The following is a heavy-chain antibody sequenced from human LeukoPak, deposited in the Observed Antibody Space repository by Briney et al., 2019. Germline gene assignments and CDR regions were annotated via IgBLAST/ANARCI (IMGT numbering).Heavy chain of an antibody. CDR2: ISWRSSDI. CDR1: GFTLSSYN. D-gene: IGHD5-18*01. J-gene: IGHJ4*02. CDR3: AKVKGYSYGPHFDY. Sequence: GGSLRLSCVASGFTLSSYNMKWVRQAPGKRLEWVSSISWRSSDIEYADSVKGRFTISRDIDKKSLYLQMNSLRAEDTAVYYCAKVKGYSYGPHFDYWGQGTLVTVSS. V-gene: IGHV3-21*04.